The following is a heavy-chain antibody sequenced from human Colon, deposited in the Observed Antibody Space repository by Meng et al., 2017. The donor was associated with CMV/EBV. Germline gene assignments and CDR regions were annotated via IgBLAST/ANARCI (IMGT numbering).Heavy chain of an antibody. Sequence: GESLKISCAASGFTFTSHEMNWVRQAPGKGLEWVAFIRHDGSNKFYADSVKGRFTISRDDANKSLYLHLDKLRPEDTALYFCAKGHSYCTGTSCHLDYWGLGTLVTVSS. CDR2: IRHDGSNK. J-gene: IGHJ4*02. D-gene: IGHD2-2*01. CDR3: AKGHSYCTGTSCHLDY. V-gene: IGHV3-30*02. CDR1: GFTFTSHE.